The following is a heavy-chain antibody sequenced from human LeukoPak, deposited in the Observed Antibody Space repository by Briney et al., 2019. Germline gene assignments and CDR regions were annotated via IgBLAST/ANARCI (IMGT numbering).Heavy chain of an antibody. J-gene: IGHJ4*02. CDR2: ISYDGSNK. CDR3: ARDDDILTGYSLGY. Sequence: GGSLRLSCAASGFTFSSYAMHWVRQAPGKGLEWVAVISYDGSNKYYADSVKGRFTIFRDNSKNTLYLQMNSLRAEDTAVYYCARDDDILTGYSLGYWDQGTLVTVSS. D-gene: IGHD3-9*01. CDR1: GFTFSSYA. V-gene: IGHV3-30*04.